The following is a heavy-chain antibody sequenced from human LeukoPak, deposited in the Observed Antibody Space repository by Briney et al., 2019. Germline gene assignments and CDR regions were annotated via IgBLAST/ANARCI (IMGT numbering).Heavy chain of an antibody. J-gene: IGHJ4*02. Sequence: ASVKVSCKASGYTFTAYYMHWVRQAPGQGLEWMGWINPDSGGTNYAQKFKGRVTMTRDTSISTAYMELSRLRSDDTALYFCARNNSGTTNYFDYWGQGTLVTVSS. CDR3: ARNNSGTTNYFDY. CDR1: GYTFTAYY. V-gene: IGHV1-2*02. D-gene: IGHD1-1*01. CDR2: INPDSGGT.